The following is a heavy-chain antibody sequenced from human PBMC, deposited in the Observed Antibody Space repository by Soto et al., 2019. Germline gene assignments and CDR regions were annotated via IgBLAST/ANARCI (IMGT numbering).Heavy chain of an antibody. J-gene: IGHJ4*02. CDR3: ARDGSSVLDY. D-gene: IGHD2-2*03. Sequence: QVQLVQSGAEVKKPGSSVKVSCKASGGTFSSYTISWVRQAPGQGLEWMGRIITILGIANYAQKFQGRVTITADKSTSTAYMELSSLRSEDTAVYYCARDGSSVLDYWGQGTLVTVSS. CDR2: IITILGIA. V-gene: IGHV1-69*08. CDR1: GGTFSSYT.